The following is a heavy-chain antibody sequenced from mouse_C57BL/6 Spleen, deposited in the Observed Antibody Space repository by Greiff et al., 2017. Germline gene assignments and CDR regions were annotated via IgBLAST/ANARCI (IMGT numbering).Heavy chain of an antibody. CDR1: GYTFTSYW. CDR2: IHPNSGST. Sequence: VQLQQPGAELVKPGASVKLSCKASGYTFTSYWMHWVKQRPGQGLEWIGMIHPNSGSTNYNEKFKSKATLTVDKSSSTAYMQLSSLTSEDSAVYYCARPSATLVKNYFDYWGQGTTLTVSS. CDR3: ARPSATLVKNYFDY. V-gene: IGHV1-64*01. J-gene: IGHJ2*01. D-gene: IGHD2-2*01.